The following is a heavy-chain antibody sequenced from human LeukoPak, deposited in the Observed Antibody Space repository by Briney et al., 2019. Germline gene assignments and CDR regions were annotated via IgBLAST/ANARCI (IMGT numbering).Heavy chain of an antibody. V-gene: IGHV4-39*01. Sequence: PSETLSLTCTVSGGSISSSSYYWGWIRQPPGKGLEWIGSIYYSGSTYYNPSLKSRVTISVDTSKNQFSLKLSSVTAADTAVYYCARSGSFRPVEMFYWGQGTLVTVSS. CDR1: GGSISSSSYY. CDR3: ARSGSFRPVEMFY. J-gene: IGHJ4*02. CDR2: IYYSGST. D-gene: IGHD3-10*01.